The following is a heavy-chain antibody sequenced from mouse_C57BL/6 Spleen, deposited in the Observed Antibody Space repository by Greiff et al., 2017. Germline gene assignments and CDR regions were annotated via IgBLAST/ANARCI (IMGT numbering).Heavy chain of an antibody. D-gene: IGHD1-1*01. CDR2: ISGGGGNT. CDR3: ARQGNYYGSSYYFDY. J-gene: IGHJ2*01. CDR1: GFTFSSYT. Sequence: EVKVVESGGGLVKPGGSLKLSCAASGFTFSSYTMSWVRQTPEKRLEWVATISGGGGNTYYPDSVKGRFTISRDNAKNTLYLQMSSLRSEDTALYYCARQGNYYGSSYYFDYWGQGTTLTVSS. V-gene: IGHV5-9*01.